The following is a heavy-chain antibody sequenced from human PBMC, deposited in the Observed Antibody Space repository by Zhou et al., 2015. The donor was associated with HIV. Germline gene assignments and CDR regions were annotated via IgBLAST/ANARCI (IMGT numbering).Heavy chain of an antibody. J-gene: IGHJ5*02. V-gene: IGHV1-46*01. CDR3: ARGYCSSTSCYSQPYNWFDP. CDR2: INPSGGST. D-gene: IGHD2-2*01. CDR1: GYTFTSYY. Sequence: QVQLVQSGAEVKKPGASVKVSCKASGYTFTSYYMHWVRQAPGQGLEWMGIINPSGGSTSYAQKFQGRVTMTRDTSTSTVYMELSSLRSEDTAVYYCARGYCSSTSCYSQPYNWFDPWGQGTLVTVSS.